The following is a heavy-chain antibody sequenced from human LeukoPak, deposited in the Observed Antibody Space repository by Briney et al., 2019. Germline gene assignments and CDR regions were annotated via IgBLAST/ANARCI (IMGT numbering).Heavy chain of an antibody. CDR2: INPSDGAT. J-gene: IGHJ6*03. D-gene: IGHD3-16*01. Sequence: ASVKVSCKASGYTFTMYYIHWVRQAPGQGLEWMGMINPSDGATTYAQRFQGRVTMTRDMSTTTVYMDLRRLRAEDTAVYFCAGEQRGGLSGGLGGLFASYYTYYYMDVWGRGTTVTVSS. CDR1: GYTFTMYY. V-gene: IGHV1-46*01. CDR3: AGEQRGGLSGGLGGLFASYYTYYYMDV.